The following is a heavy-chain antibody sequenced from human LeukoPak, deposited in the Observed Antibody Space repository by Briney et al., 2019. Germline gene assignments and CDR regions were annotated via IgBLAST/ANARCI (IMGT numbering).Heavy chain of an antibody. CDR3: AKDKDYGVLGWFDP. CDR2: ISGSGGST. J-gene: IGHJ5*02. D-gene: IGHD4-17*01. V-gene: IGHV3-23*01. CDR1: GFTFSSYA. Sequence: GGSLRLSCAASGFTFSSYAMSWVRQAPGKGLEWVSAISGSGGSTYYADSVKGRFTICRDNSKNTLYLQMNSLRAEDTAVYYCAKDKDYGVLGWFDPWGQGTLVTVSS.